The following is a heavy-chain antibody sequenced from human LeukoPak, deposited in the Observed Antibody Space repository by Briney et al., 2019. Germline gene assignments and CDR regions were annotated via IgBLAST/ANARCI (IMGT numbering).Heavy chain of an antibody. D-gene: IGHD1-26*01. Sequence: SETLSLTCTVSGGSISSHYWSWIRQPPGKGLEWLGYIYYSGSTNYNPSLKSRVTISVDTSKNQFSLKLSSVTAADTAVYYCARAKPGADYYYYMDVWGKGTTVTVSS. V-gene: IGHV4-59*11. CDR1: GGSISSHY. J-gene: IGHJ6*03. CDR2: IYYSGST. CDR3: ARAKPGADYYYYMDV.